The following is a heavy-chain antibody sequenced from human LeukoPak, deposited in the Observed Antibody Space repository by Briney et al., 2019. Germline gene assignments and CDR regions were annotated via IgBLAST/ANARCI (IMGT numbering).Heavy chain of an antibody. D-gene: IGHD3-10*01. V-gene: IGHV3-30*18. J-gene: IGHJ4*02. CDR2: ISYDAKSN. Sequence: GGSLRLSCATSGFTFSSYGMHWVRQVPGKGLEWVAVISYDAKSNYHVDSVKGRFTISRDNSKNTLYLQMNSLRAEDTAVYYCAKADTMVRGVIGDIDYWGQGTLVTVSS. CDR3: AKADTMVRGVIGDIDY. CDR1: GFTFSSYG.